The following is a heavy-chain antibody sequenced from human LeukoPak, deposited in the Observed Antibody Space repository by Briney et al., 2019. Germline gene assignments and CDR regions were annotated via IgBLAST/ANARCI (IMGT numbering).Heavy chain of an antibody. Sequence: PSETLSLTCTVFGGSISNYYWNWIRQPPGKGLEWIGSIYHSGSTYYNPSLKSRVTISVDTSKNQFSLKLSSVTAADTAVYYCARDGRLPLWGQGTLVTVSS. CDR3: ARDGRLPL. CDR1: GGSISNYY. D-gene: IGHD6-25*01. J-gene: IGHJ4*02. V-gene: IGHV4-59*12. CDR2: IYHSGST.